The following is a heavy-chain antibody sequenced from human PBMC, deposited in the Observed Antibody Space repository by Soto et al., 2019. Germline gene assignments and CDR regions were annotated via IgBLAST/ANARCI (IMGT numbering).Heavy chain of an antibody. CDR3: ARGGGNYDILS. CDR1: GGSISSYY. D-gene: IGHD3-9*01. Sequence: ETLSLTCTVSGGSISSYYWSWIRQPPGKGLEWIGYIYYSGSTNYNPSLKSRVTISVDTSKNQFSLKLSSVTAADTAVYYCARGGGNYDILSWGQGTLVTVSS. J-gene: IGHJ5*02. V-gene: IGHV4-59*01. CDR2: IYYSGST.